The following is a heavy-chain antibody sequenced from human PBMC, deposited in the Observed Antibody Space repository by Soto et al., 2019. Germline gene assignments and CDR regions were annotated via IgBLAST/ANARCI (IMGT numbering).Heavy chain of an antibody. D-gene: IGHD2-21*01. CDR3: ARLVAGFYYYYGMDV. V-gene: IGHV5-10-1*01. J-gene: IGHJ6*02. CDR2: IDPSDSYT. CDR1: GCSCISYW. Sequence: PGVSLKLCCKCSGCSCISYWVSWVRQMPGKGLEWMGRIDPSDSYTNYSPSFQGHVTISADKSISTAYLQWSSLKASDTAMYYCARLVAGFYYYYGMDVWGQGTKVTVSS.